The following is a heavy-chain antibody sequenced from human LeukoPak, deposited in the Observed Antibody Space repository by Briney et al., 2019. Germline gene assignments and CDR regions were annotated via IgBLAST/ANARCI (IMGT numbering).Heavy chain of an antibody. Sequence: GRSLRLSCAASGFTFSSYWMHWVRHAPGKGLVWVSRITSGVSSTSYADSVKGRFTISRDNAKNTLYLEMNSLRAEDTAVYYCARDPRGSSWYNNYYYYMDVGGKGTTVTVSS. V-gene: IGHV3-74*01. J-gene: IGHJ6*03. CDR3: ARDPRGSSWYNNYYYYMDV. D-gene: IGHD6-13*01. CDR2: ITSGVSST. CDR1: GFTFSSYW.